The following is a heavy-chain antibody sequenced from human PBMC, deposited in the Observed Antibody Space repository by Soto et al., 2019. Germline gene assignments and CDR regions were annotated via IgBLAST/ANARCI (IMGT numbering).Heavy chain of an antibody. D-gene: IGHD6-13*01. CDR1: GFTVSNNY. Sequence: GGSLRLSCAASGFTVSNNYMSWVRQAPGKGLEWVSVIFSGGHTYYADAMKGRFTISRDNSKNTLDLQMNSLRAGDTVVYYCTRDLPGYGSSWPREWGQGTLVTVSS. J-gene: IGHJ4*02. CDR2: IFSGGHT. CDR3: TRDLPGYGSSWPRE. V-gene: IGHV3-53*01.